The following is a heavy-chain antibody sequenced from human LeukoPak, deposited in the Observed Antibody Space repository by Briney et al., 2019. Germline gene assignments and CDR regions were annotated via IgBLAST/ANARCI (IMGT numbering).Heavy chain of an antibody. D-gene: IGHD2-21*02. Sequence: GGSLRLSCAASGFTFDNYYMTWIRQAPGKGLQWVSYISESDNTLYYADSVKGRFTISMDNDKNLLYLQMNNLRAEDTGIYYCARVVAVTVTGIFDIWGQGTMVTVSS. CDR3: ARVVAVTVTGIFDI. CDR2: ISESDNTL. J-gene: IGHJ3*02. V-gene: IGHV3-11*01. CDR1: GFTFDNYY.